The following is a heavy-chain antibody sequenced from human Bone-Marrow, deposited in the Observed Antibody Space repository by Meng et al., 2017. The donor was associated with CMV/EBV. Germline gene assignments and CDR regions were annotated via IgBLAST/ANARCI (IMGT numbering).Heavy chain of an antibody. CDR3: AKDARRYCAGSSCSDFDS. V-gene: IGHV3-7*01. D-gene: IGHD2-8*02. J-gene: IGHJ4*02. CDR2: IKQGGGEK. CDR1: GFPFSNYV. Sequence: GESLKISCAASGFPFSNYVMNWVRQAPGKGLEWVANIKQGGGEKNYVDSVKGRFTISRDNAKNSLYLQMDSLRAEDTAVYYCAKDARRYCAGSSCSDFDSWGQGTLVTVSS.